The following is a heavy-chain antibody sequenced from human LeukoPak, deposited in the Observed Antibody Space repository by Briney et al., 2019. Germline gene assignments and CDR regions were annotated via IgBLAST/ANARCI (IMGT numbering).Heavy chain of an antibody. J-gene: IGHJ4*02. Sequence: PSETLSLTCAVYGGSFSGYYWSWIRQPPGKGLEWIGEINHGGSTNYNPSLKSRVTISVDTSKNQFSLKLSSVTAADTAVYYCARGLDDYIWGSYRYTRTIPFDYWGQGTLVTVSS. CDR2: INHGGST. CDR1: GGSFSGYY. V-gene: IGHV4-34*01. CDR3: ARGLDDYIWGSYRYTRTIPFDY. D-gene: IGHD3-16*02.